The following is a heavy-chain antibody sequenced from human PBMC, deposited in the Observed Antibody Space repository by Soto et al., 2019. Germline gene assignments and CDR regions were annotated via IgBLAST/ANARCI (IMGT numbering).Heavy chain of an antibody. V-gene: IGHV3-23*01. D-gene: IGHD1-26*01. CDR1: GFTFSSYA. Sequence: GGSLRLSCAASGFTFSSYAMSWVRQAPGKGLEWVSAISGSGGSTYYADSVKGRFTISRDNSKNTLYLQMNSLRAEDTAVYYCAKELEWASPFLYYYYGMDVWGQGTTVTVSS. CDR2: ISGSGGST. CDR3: AKELEWASPFLYYYYGMDV. J-gene: IGHJ6*02.